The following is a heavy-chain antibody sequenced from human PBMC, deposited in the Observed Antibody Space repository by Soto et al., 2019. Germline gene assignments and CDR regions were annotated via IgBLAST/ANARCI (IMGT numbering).Heavy chain of an antibody. V-gene: IGHV4-30-4*01. CDR1: GGSISSGDYY. Sequence: PSETLSLTCTVSGGSISSGDYYWSWIRQPPGKGLEWIGYIYYSGSTYYNPSLKSRVTISVDTSKNQFSLKLSSVTAADTAVYYCARVRIVGAISFDYWGQGTRVTVAS. J-gene: IGHJ4*02. D-gene: IGHD1-26*01. CDR3: ARVRIVGAISFDY. CDR2: IYYSGST.